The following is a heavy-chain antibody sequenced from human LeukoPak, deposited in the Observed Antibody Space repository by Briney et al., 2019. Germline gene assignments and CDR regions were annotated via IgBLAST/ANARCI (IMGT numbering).Heavy chain of an antibody. J-gene: IGHJ5*02. V-gene: IGHV1-2*02. CDR1: GYTFTAYY. CDR2: INSDSGGT. Sequence: ASVKVSCKPSGYTFTAYYMHWVRQAPGQGLESMGWINSDSGGTNYAQMFQGRVTMTRDTSISTAYMELSRLTSDDTAVYYCARWSGSSFDLWGQGTLVTVSS. CDR3: ARWSGSSFDL. D-gene: IGHD3-3*01.